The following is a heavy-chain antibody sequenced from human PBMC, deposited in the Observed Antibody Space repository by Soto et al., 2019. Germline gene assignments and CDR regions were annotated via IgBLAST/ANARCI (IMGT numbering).Heavy chain of an antibody. V-gene: IGHV3-23*01. CDR1: GFSFSNSA. CDR3: AKRIKSWNNYVGNAMDV. Sequence: EVQLLESGGTLVQVGGSLRLSCVASGFSFSNSAVTWVRQAPGKGLEWVSAISGSGGGTYYAYCVKGRFTISRDNSKNTVHLQMNSLRVEDKAVYHCAKRIKSWNNYVGNAMDVSCQGTTVIVS. J-gene: IGHJ6*02. D-gene: IGHD1-26*01. CDR2: ISGSGGGT.